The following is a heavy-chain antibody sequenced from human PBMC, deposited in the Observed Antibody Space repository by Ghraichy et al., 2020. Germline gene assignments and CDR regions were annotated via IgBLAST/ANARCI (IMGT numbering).Heavy chain of an antibody. CDR1: GITVSTYW. CDR3: AKGSNGDDYFDY. J-gene: IGHJ4*02. D-gene: IGHD7-27*01. Sequence: GGSLRLSCAVSGITVSTYWMSWVRQAPGKGLEWVANIKPDGSAKHYVDSVKDRFTISRDDTKNSLYLQMNSLRAEDMAVYYCAKGSNGDDYFDYWGQGTLVTVSS. CDR2: IKPDGSAK. V-gene: IGHV3-7*01.